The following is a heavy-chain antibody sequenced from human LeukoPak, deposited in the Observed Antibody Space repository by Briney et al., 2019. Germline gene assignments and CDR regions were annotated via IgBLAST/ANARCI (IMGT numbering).Heavy chain of an antibody. D-gene: IGHD3-22*01. CDR2: ISSSSSTI. V-gene: IGHV3-48*04. CDR3: ARDLANYYDSSGYYFDY. CDR1: GFTFSSYS. J-gene: IGHJ4*02. Sequence: GGSLRLSCAASGFTFSSYSMNWVRQAPGKGLEWVSYISSSSSTIYYADSVKGRFTISRDNAKNSLYLQMNSLRAVDTAVYYCARDLANYYDSSGYYFDYWGQGTLVTVSS.